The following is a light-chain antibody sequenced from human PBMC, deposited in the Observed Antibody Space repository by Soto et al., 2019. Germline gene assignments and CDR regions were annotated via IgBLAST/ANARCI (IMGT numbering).Light chain of an antibody. J-gene: IGLJ1*01. Sequence: QSALTQPRSVSGSPGHSVTISCTGTSSDVGGYRYVSWYQQHPGKAPKLMISDVSKRPSGVPDRFSGSKFGNTASLTISGLQAEDEADYYCCSYAGAFTYVFGSGTKLTVL. V-gene: IGLV2-11*01. CDR1: SSDVGGYRY. CDR2: DVS. CDR3: CSYAGAFTYV.